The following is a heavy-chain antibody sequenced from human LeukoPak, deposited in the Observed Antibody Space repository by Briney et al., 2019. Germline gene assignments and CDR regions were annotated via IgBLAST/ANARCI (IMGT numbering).Heavy chain of an antibody. CDR1: GGSISCYY. Sequence: PSETLSLTCTVSGGSISCYYWSWIRQPPGKGLEWIGYISHTGITNYNPSLESRVIISADTSRNQFSLKLTSMTAADTAVYYCARFRSAADHPDSWGQGTLVTVSS. CDR3: ARFRSAADHPDS. V-gene: IGHV4-59*01. CDR2: ISHTGIT. D-gene: IGHD1-14*01. J-gene: IGHJ4*02.